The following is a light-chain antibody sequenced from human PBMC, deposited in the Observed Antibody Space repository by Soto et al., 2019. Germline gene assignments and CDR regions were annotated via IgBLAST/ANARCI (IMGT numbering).Light chain of an antibody. Sequence: EIGMTQSPASLSVSPGERVTLSCRASQSVSSKLAWFQQKPGQVPSLLIYGVSTRATGVPVRFSGSGSGTEFTLTINSLQSEDFAVYYCQQYNNWPHTCGHGTKLEIK. CDR1: QSVSSK. CDR3: QQYNNWPHT. J-gene: IGKJ2*01. CDR2: GVS. V-gene: IGKV3-15*01.